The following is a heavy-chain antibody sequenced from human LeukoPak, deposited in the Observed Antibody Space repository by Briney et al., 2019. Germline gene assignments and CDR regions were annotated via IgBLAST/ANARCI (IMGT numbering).Heavy chain of an antibody. CDR2: ISAGNGNT. CDR3: AISNIGTSRNSFDI. Sequence: ASVKVSCKASGYTFTNFVIHWVRQAPGQSLEWMGWISAGNGNTKYSQEFQGRVTISRDTSATTAYMELSSLTSGDMAVYYCAISNIGTSRNSFDIWGQGTMVTVSS. J-gene: IGHJ3*02. D-gene: IGHD2/OR15-2a*01. V-gene: IGHV1-3*03. CDR1: GYTFTNFV.